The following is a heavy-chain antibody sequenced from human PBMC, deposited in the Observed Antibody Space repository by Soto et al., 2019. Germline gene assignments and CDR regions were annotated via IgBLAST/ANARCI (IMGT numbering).Heavy chain of an antibody. J-gene: IGHJ4*02. Sequence: GASVKVSCKASGYTFTDYYIHWVRQAPGQGLEWMGWINPITGGTNYAPNFQGRVTMTRDTSISTAYMELSSLRSDDTALYYCARNYYDSSDRDYLDYWGQGTRVTGSS. CDR3: ARNYYDSSDRDYLDY. V-gene: IGHV1-2*02. CDR1: GYTFTDYY. D-gene: IGHD3-22*01. CDR2: INPITGGT.